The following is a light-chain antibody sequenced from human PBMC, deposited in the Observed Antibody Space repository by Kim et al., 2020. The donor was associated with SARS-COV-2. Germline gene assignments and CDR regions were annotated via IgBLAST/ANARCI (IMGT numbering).Light chain of an antibody. V-gene: IGLV1-44*01. J-gene: IGLJ3*02. Sequence: WVTISCSGSSSNVGSYTVNWYQQLPGATPKLLIYNNNERPSGVPDRFSGSKSGTSASLAISGLQSEDEADYYCAAWDDSLNGPLFGGGTQLTVL. CDR2: NNN. CDR1: SSNVGSYT. CDR3: AAWDDSLNGPL.